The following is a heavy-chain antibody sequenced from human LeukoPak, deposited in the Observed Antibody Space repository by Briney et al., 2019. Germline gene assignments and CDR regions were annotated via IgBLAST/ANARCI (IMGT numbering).Heavy chain of an antibody. D-gene: IGHD6-13*01. J-gene: IGHJ5*02. V-gene: IGHV4-61*01. CDR2: IYYSGST. CDR3: ARARYSRSWYEPFDP. CDR1: GYSISSGTYY. Sequence: SETLSLTCTVSGYSISSGTYYWSWIRQPPGKGLEWIGYIYYSGSTNYNPSLKSRVTISVDTSKNQFSLKVSSVTAADTAVYYCARARYSRSWYEPFDPWGQGTLVTVSS.